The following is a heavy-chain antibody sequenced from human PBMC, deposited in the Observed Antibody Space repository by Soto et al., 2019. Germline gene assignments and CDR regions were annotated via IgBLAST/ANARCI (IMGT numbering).Heavy chain of an antibody. D-gene: IGHD1-26*01. CDR3: ARGRGGYYFYDY. CDR2: IYYNGIT. V-gene: IGHV4-59*01. Sequence: QVQLQESGPGLVKPSETLSLTCTISGACMTNYYWNWIRQTPGKAPEWIAYIYYNGITNYNPSLKSRVTISVDTPKNQFSLKLNSVTAADTAMYYCARGRGGYYFYDYWGPGALVTVSS. J-gene: IGHJ4*02. CDR1: GACMTNYY.